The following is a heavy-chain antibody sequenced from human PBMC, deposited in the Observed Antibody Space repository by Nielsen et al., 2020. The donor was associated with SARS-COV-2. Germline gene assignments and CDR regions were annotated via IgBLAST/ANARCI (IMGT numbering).Heavy chain of an antibody. D-gene: IGHD4/OR15-4a*01. CDR3: ARSPRDYGGWYRVDWFDP. V-gene: IGHV7-4-1*02. Sequence: WVRQAPGQGLEWMGWINTNTGNPTYAQGFTGRFVFSLDTSVSTAYLQISSLKAEDTAVYYCARSPRDYGGWYRVDWFDPWGQGTLVTVSS. CDR2: INTNTGNP. J-gene: IGHJ5*02.